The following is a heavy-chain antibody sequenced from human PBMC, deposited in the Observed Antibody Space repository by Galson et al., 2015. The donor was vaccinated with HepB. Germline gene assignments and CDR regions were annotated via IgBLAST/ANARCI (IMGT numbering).Heavy chain of an antibody. D-gene: IGHD3-16*01. V-gene: IGHV3-23*01. CDR1: GFTFSGYA. CDR2: VSSSGGST. J-gene: IGHJ6*02. Sequence: SLRLSCADSGFTFSGYAMSWVRQAPGKGLEWVSPVSSSGGSTYYTDSVKGRFTIFRDNSKNTLYLEMNSLRAEDTAVYYCAKGMGGHYYYGMDVWGQGTTVTVSS. CDR3: AKGMGGHYYYGMDV.